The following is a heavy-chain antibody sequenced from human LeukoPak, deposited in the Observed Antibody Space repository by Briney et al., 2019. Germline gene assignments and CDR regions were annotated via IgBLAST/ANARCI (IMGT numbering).Heavy chain of an antibody. CDR1: GFTFSSCG. D-gene: IGHD6-19*01. CDR2: ISYDGSNK. Sequence: GGSLRLPCAASGFTFSSCGMHWVRQAPGKGLEWVAVISYDGSNKYYADSVKGRFTISRDNSKNTLYLQMNSLRAEDTAVYYCARAVVEQWLNPYYYYGMDVWGQGATVTVSS. V-gene: IGHV3-30*03. J-gene: IGHJ6*02. CDR3: ARAVVEQWLNPYYYYGMDV.